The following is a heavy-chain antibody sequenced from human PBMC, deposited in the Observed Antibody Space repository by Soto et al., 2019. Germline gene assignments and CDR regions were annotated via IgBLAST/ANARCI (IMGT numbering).Heavy chain of an antibody. CDR2: INGDGSYT. CDR1: GFTFSSYW. J-gene: IGHJ4*02. D-gene: IGHD4-4*01. V-gene: IGHV3-74*01. CDR3: ARSLSISPDY. Sequence: PGGSLRLSCAASGFTFSSYWMHWVRQAPGKGLVWVSRINGDGSYTGYADSVKGRFTISRDNAKNTLYLQMNILRAEDTAVYFCARSLSISPDYWGQGTLVTVSS.